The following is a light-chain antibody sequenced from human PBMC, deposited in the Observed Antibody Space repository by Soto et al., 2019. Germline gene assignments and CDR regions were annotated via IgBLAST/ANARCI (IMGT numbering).Light chain of an antibody. J-gene: IGLJ1*01. CDR1: SSDVGAYTY. Sequence: QSVLTQPRSVTGFPGQSVAISCTGTSSDVGAYTYVSWYQQHPGKAPKLMIYDVSKRPSGVPDRFSGFKSGDTASLTISGLQAEDEADYYCCSSAGNYILVFGTGTKVTV. V-gene: IGLV2-11*01. CDR2: DVS. CDR3: CSSAGNYILV.